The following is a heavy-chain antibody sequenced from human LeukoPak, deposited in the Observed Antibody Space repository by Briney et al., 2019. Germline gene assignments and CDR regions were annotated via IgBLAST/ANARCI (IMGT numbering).Heavy chain of an antibody. Sequence: SETLSLTCTVSGGSISTSSYYWGWIRQPPGKGLEWIGSIYYSGSTYYNPSLKSRVTISVDTSKNQFSLKLSSVTAADTAVYYCARAINFWSGYGAFDIWGQGTMVTVSS. CDR2: IYYSGST. J-gene: IGHJ3*02. V-gene: IGHV4-39*07. D-gene: IGHD3-3*01. CDR1: GGSISTSSYY. CDR3: ARAINFWSGYGAFDI.